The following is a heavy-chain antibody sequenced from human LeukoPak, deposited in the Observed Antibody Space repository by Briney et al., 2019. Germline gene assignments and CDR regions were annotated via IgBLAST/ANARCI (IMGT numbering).Heavy chain of an antibody. CDR2: ISSSGSTI. Sequence: PGGSLRLSCAASGFTFSSYEMNWVRQAPGKGLEWVSYISSSGSTIYYADSVKGRFTISRDNAKNSLYLQMNSLRAEDTAVYYCARGGHRFPPDSGWYEDYWGQGTLVTVSS. V-gene: IGHV3-48*03. J-gene: IGHJ4*02. D-gene: IGHD6-19*01. CDR1: GFTFSSYE. CDR3: ARGGHRFPPDSGWYEDY.